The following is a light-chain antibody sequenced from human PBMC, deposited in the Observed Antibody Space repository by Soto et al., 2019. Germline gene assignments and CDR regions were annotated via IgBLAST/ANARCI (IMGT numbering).Light chain of an antibody. CDR2: GAS. V-gene: IGKV3-20*01. CDR1: QSVSSSF. CDR3: QQYDSSPWT. J-gene: IGKJ1*01. Sequence: EIVLTQSPGTLSLSPGERATLSCRASQSVSSSFLAWYPQKPGQAPRLLIYGASTRATGIPDRFSGSGSGTDFTLTISGLEPEDFAVYYCQQYDSSPWTFGQGTKVEIK.